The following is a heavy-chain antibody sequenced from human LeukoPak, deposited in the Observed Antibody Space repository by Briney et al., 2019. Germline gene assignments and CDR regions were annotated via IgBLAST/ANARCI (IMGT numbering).Heavy chain of an antibody. Sequence: SQTLSLTCTDPGGSISSGSYYWSWIRQPAGKGLEWIGRIYTSRSANYNPSLKSRVTISVDTSKNQFSLKLSSVTAADTAVYYCARATRRDGYNYNYWGQGTLVTVSS. V-gene: IGHV4-61*02. CDR1: GGSISSGSYY. J-gene: IGHJ4*02. CDR2: IYTSRSA. D-gene: IGHD5-24*01. CDR3: ARATRRDGYNYNY.